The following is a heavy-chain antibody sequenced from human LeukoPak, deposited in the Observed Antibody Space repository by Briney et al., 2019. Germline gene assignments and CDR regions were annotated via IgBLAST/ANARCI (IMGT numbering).Heavy chain of an antibody. V-gene: IGHV4-39*01. Sequence: SETLSLTCTVSGGSISSSSYYWGWIRQPPGKGLEWIGSVYYSGSTYYNSSLKSRVTLAVETSTNQFSQKLRSVTAADTAVYYCAGAYCGADCYSSWFDPWGQGTLVTVSS. CDR2: VYYSGST. D-gene: IGHD2-21*02. J-gene: IGHJ5*02. CDR3: AGAYCGADCYSSWFDP. CDR1: GGSISSSSYY.